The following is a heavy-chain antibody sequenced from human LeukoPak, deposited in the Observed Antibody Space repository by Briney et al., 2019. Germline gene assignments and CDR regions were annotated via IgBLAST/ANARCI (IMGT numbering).Heavy chain of an antibody. CDR3: ARERVTGTSYYYYYGMDV. D-gene: IGHD6-19*01. J-gene: IGHJ6*02. CDR2: ISHHGDTA. Sequence: PGRSLRLSCAASGFTFSAFNMHWVRQAPGKGLEWVAIISHHGDTAHYADSLKGRFTISRDNSKNTLYLQMNSLRAEDTAVYYCARERVTGTSYYYYYGMDVWGQGTTVTVSS. CDR1: GFTFSAFN. V-gene: IGHV3-30-3*01.